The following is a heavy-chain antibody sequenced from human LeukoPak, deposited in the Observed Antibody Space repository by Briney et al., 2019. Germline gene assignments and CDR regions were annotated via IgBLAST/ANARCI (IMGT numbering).Heavy chain of an antibody. CDR3: ASYYYDSSGYV. J-gene: IGHJ4*02. CDR2: INHSGST. V-gene: IGHV4-39*07. Sequence: PSETLSLTCTVSGGSVRSSYYYWGWIRQPPGKGLEWIGEINHSGSTNYNPSLKSRVTISVDTSKNQFSLKLSSVTAADTAVYYCASYYYDSSGYVWGQGTLVTVSS. D-gene: IGHD3-22*01. CDR1: GGSVRSSYYY.